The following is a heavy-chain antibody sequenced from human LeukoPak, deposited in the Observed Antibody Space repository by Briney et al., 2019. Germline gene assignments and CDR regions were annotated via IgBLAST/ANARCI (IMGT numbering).Heavy chain of an antibody. CDR2: ISGSGGST. CDR1: GFTFSSYA. J-gene: IGHJ4*02. D-gene: IGHD3-9*01. Sequence: AGGSLRLSCAASGFTFSSYAMSWVRQAPGKGLEWVSAISGSGGSTYYADSVKGRFTISRDNSKNTLYLQMNSLRAEDTAVYYCAKDPNFDWLSQRVGYWGQGTLVTVSS. V-gene: IGHV3-23*01. CDR3: AKDPNFDWLSQRVGY.